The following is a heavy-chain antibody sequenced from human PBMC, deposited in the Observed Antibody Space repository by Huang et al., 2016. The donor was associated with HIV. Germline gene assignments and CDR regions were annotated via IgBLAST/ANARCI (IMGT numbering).Heavy chain of an antibody. D-gene: IGHD3-10*01. V-gene: IGHV3-48*01. CDR2: ISSGSTTI. CDR3: ARDGLRGRLMTRSLDY. J-gene: IGHJ4*02. CDR1: GFLFNIYS. Sequence: EVQLVESGGDLVQPGGSLRLSCAASGFLFNIYSMNWVRQAPGKGVEWVSDISSGSTTIYYAESVKGRFTISRDNAKNSLYLQMNSLRAEDTAVYYCARDGLRGRLMTRSLDYWGQGTLVTVSS.